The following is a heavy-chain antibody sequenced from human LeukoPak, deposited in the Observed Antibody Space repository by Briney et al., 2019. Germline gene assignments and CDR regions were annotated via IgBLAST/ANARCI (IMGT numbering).Heavy chain of an antibody. V-gene: IGHV3-66*02. D-gene: IGHD6-19*01. CDR2: IYSGGST. J-gene: IGHJ4*02. CDR3: ARDSSGWYYFDY. CDR1: GFIVSSDY. Sequence: GGSLRLSCAASGFIVSSDYMSWDRQAPGKGLEWVSVIYSGGSTFYADSVKGRFTISRDKSKNTLYLQMNSLRADDTAVYYCARDSSGWYYFDYWGQGSLVTVSS.